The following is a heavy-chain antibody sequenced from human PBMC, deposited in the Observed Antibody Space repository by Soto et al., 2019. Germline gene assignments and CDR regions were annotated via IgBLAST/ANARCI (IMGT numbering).Heavy chain of an antibody. Sequence: SVKVSCKASGGTFSSYAISWVRQAPGQGLEWMGGIIPIFGTANYAQKFQGRVTITADESTSTAYMELSSLRSEDTAVYYCASVWGWLLDSYYYYGMDVWGQGTTVTVSS. CDR1: GGTFSSYA. J-gene: IGHJ6*02. D-gene: IGHD3-22*01. CDR3: ASVWGWLLDSYYYYGMDV. CDR2: IIPIFGTA. V-gene: IGHV1-69*13.